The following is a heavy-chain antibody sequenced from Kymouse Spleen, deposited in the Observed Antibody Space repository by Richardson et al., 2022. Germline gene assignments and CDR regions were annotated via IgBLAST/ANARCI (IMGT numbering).Heavy chain of an antibody. V-gene: IGHV4-39*01. CDR1: GGSISSSSYY. D-gene: IGHD3-10*01. CDR3: ASYGSGSYYKGWFDP. Sequence: QLQLQESGPGLVKPSETLSLTCTVSGGSISSSSYYWGWIRQPPGKGLEWIGSIYYSGSTYYNPSLKSRVTISVDTSKNQFSLKLSSVTAADTAVYYCASYGSGSYYKGWFDPWGQGTLVTVSS. J-gene: IGHJ5*02. CDR2: IYYSGST.